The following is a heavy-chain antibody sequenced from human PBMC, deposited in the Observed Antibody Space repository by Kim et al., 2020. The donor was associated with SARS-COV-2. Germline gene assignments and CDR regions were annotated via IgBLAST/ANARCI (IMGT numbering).Heavy chain of an antibody. V-gene: IGHV4-59*13. CDR3: ARRSLGYYVSSGYYSAFDY. D-gene: IGHD3-22*01. J-gene: IGHJ4*02. Sequence: SETLSLTCTVSGGSISSYHWSWIRQPPGKGLEWIGYIYYSGSTNYNPSLKSRVTISVDTSKNQFSLKLSSVTAADTAMFYCARRSLGYYVSSGYYSAFDYWGEGTLVTVSS. CDR2: IYYSGST. CDR1: GGSISSYH.